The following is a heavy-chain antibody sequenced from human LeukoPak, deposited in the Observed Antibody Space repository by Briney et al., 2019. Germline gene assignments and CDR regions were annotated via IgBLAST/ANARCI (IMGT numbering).Heavy chain of an antibody. Sequence: PGGSLRLSCTASGFTFGDYAMSWVRQAPGKGLEWVGFIRSKAYGGTTEYAASVKGRFTISRDDSKSIAYLQMNSLKTEDTAVYYCTRPQYCSGGSCYPSDYWGQGTLVTVSS. CDR1: GFTFGDYA. CDR3: TRPQYCSGGSCYPSDY. V-gene: IGHV3-49*04. D-gene: IGHD2-15*01. J-gene: IGHJ4*02. CDR2: IRSKAYGGTT.